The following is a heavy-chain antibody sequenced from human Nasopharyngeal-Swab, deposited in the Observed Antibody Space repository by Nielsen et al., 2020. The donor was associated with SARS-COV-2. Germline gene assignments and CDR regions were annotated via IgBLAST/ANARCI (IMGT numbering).Heavy chain of an antibody. Sequence: GESLKISWAASGFTFRSYWMHGVRQAPGKGLEWVSRINSDGSSTSYADSVKGRFTISRDNAKNTLYLQMNSLRAEDTAVYYCARDKVVVVPAAIYYYGMDVWGQGTTVTVSS. CDR1: GFTFRSYW. J-gene: IGHJ6*02. CDR3: ARDKVVVVPAAIYYYGMDV. V-gene: IGHV3-74*01. D-gene: IGHD2-2*01. CDR2: INSDGSST.